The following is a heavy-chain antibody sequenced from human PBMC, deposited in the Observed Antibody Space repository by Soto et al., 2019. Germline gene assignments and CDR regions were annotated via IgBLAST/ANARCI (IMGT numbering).Heavy chain of an antibody. J-gene: IGHJ6*02. CDR1: RFTFSSYA. V-gene: IGHV3-30-3*01. CDR2: ISYDGSNK. Sequence: QVQLVESGGGVVQPGRSLRLSCAASRFTFSSYAMHWVRQAPGKGLEWVAVISYDGSNKYYADSVKGRFTISRDNSKNTLYLLMNSLRAEDTAVYYCARGRFLEWLLFNYCYYGMDVWGQGTTVTVSS. D-gene: IGHD3-3*01. CDR3: ARGRFLEWLLFNYCYYGMDV.